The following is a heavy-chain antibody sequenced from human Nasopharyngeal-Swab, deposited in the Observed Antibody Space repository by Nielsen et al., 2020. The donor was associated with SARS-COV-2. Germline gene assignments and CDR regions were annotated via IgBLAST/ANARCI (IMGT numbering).Heavy chain of an antibody. CDR2: ISWNSGSI. D-gene: IGHD3-22*01. Sequence: GGSLRLSCAASGFTFDDYAMHWVRQAPGKGLEWVSGISWNSGSIGYADSVKGRFTISRDNAKNSLYLQMNSLRAEDTALYYCAKDYIPSGGKNYDSSGYLYYGMDVWGQGTTVTVSS. CDR1: GFTFDDYA. CDR3: AKDYIPSGGKNYDSSGYLYYGMDV. J-gene: IGHJ6*02. V-gene: IGHV3-9*01.